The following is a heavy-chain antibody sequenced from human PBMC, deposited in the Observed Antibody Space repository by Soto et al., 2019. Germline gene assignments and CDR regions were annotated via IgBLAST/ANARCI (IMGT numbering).Heavy chain of an antibody. CDR2: ISYDGSNK. CDR1: GFTFSSYG. V-gene: IGHV3-30*18. CDR3: EKVLKALWSGGMDG. D-gene: IGHD3-3*01. J-gene: IGHJ6*02. Sequence: GGSLRLSCAASGFTFSSYGMHWVRQAPGKGLEWVAVISYDGSNKYYADSVKGRFTISRDNSKNTLYLQMNSLRAEDTAVYYCEKVLKALWSGGMDGWGQGTTVTVSS.